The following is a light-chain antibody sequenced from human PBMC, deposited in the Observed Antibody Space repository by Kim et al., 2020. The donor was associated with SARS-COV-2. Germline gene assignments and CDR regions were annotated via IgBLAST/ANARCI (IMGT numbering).Light chain of an antibody. CDR3: QQYYDYPRT. Sequence: AIRITQSPSSLSASTGERITITCRASQRISSYLAWYQQKPGKAPNLLIYAASTLQSGVPSRFSGSGSGTDFTLTISCLQSEDFATYYCQQYYDYPRTFGQGTKVDIK. J-gene: IGKJ1*01. V-gene: IGKV1-8*01. CDR2: AAS. CDR1: QRISSY.